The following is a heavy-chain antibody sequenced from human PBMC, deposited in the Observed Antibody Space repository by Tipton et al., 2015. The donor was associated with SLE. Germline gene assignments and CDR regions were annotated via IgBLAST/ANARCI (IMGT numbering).Heavy chain of an antibody. CDR2: ISYDGSNK. Sequence: SLRLSCAASGFTFSSYAMHWVRQAPGKGLEWVAVISYDGSNKYYADSVKGRFTISRDNSKNTLYLQMNSLRAEDTAVYYCAKAPGAARRGYYMDVWGKGTTVTVSS. CDR1: GFTFSSYA. J-gene: IGHJ6*03. D-gene: IGHD6-6*01. CDR3: AKAPGAARRGYYMDV. V-gene: IGHV3-30-3*01.